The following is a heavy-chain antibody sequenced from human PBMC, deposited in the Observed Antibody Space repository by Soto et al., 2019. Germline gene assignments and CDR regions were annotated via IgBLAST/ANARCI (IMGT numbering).Heavy chain of an antibody. D-gene: IGHD6-19*01. V-gene: IGHV3-15*01. CDR1: GFTFSNAW. Sequence: GGSLRLSCAASGFTFSNAWMSWVRQAPGKRLEWGGRIKSKTDGGTTDYAAPVKGRFTISRDDSKNTLYLQMNSLKTEDTAVYYCTTARTAVAGTGGAFDIWGQGTMVTVSS. CDR3: TTARTAVAGTGGAFDI. CDR2: IKSKTDGGTT. J-gene: IGHJ3*02.